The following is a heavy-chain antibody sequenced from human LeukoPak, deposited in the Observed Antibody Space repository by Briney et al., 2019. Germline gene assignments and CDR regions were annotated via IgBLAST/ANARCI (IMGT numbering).Heavy chain of an antibody. Sequence: GGSLRLSCAASGFTFSGYWMSWVRQDPGKGLEWVANTKQDGSEKNYVDSVKGRFTISRDNAKNSLFLQMSSLRVEDTAVYYCAREGDYDSGGGYFEYWGQGTLVTVYS. CDR3: AREGDYDSGGGYFEY. J-gene: IGHJ4*02. CDR2: TKQDGSEK. CDR1: GFTFSGYW. D-gene: IGHD3-10*01. V-gene: IGHV3-7*01.